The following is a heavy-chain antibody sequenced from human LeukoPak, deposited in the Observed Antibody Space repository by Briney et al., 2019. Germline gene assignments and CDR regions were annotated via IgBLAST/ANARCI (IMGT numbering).Heavy chain of an antibody. CDR1: GFMFREYG. CDR3: TKDSSSGSSYYFHGMDV. D-gene: IGHD3-10*01. CDR2: IRGDGSNK. Sequence: GGSLRLSCAVSGFMFREYGMHWVRQTPDKGLEWVAFIRGDGSNKLFAEPVEGRFTISRDNSKNTLYLQMNSLRAEDTALYYCTKDSSSGSSYYFHGMDVWGQGTTVTVSS. J-gene: IGHJ6*02. V-gene: IGHV3-30*02.